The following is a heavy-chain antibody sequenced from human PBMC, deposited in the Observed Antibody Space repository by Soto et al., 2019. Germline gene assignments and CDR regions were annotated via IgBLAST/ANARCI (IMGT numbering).Heavy chain of an antibody. CDR1: GYTFTSYA. Sequence: QVQLVQSGAEVKKPGASVKVSCKASGYTFTSYAMHWVRQAPGQRLEWMGWINAGNGNTKYSQKFQGIGTITRDTSASTAYMELSSLRSEDTAVYYCAREGRIYGDYTPLPDYWGQGTLVTVSS. J-gene: IGHJ4*02. CDR2: INAGNGNT. V-gene: IGHV1-3*01. D-gene: IGHD4-17*01. CDR3: AREGRIYGDYTPLPDY.